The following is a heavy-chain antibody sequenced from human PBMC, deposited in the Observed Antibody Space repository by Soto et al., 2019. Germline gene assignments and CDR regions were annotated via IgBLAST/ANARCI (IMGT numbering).Heavy chain of an antibody. Sequence: GASVKVSCKASGYTFTSYDINWVRQATGQGLEWMGWMNPNSGNTGYAQKFQGWVTMTRDTSISTAYMELSRLRSDDTAVYYCARSIFGSGSYYRLDYWGQGTLVTVSS. J-gene: IGHJ4*02. V-gene: IGHV1-8*01. CDR1: GYTFTSYD. D-gene: IGHD3-10*01. CDR2: MNPNSGNT. CDR3: ARSIFGSGSYYRLDY.